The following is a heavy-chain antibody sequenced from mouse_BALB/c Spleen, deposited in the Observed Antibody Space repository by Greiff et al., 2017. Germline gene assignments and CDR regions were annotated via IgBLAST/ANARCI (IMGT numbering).Heavy chain of an antibody. CDR1: GFTFNTYA. V-gene: IGHV10-1*02. CDR2: IRSKSNNYAT. CDR3: VRRGFAY. J-gene: IGHJ3*01. Sequence: VESGGGLVQPKGSLKLSCAASGFTFNTYAMNWVRQAPGKGLEWVARIRSKSNNYATYYADSVKDRFTISRDDSQSMLYLQMNNLKTEDTAMYYCVRRGFAYWGQGTLVTVSA.